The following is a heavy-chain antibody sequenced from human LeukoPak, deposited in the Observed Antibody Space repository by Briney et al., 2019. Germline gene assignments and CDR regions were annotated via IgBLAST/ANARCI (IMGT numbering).Heavy chain of an antibody. J-gene: IGHJ6*02. CDR2: IYHSGST. V-gene: IGHV4-30-2*01. Sequence: SQTLSLTCAVSGGSISSGGYSWSWIRQPPGKDLEWIGYIYHSGSTYYNPSLKSRVTISVDRSKNQFSLKLSSVTAADTAVYYCARVGCSGGSCSYGMDVWGQGTTVTVSS. D-gene: IGHD2-15*01. CDR1: GGSISSGGYS. CDR3: ARVGCSGGSCSYGMDV.